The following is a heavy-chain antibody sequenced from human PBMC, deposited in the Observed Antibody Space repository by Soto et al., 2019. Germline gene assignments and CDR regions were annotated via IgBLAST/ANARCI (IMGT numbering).Heavy chain of an antibody. CDR2: ISITGSYS. J-gene: IGHJ4*02. V-gene: IGHV3-11*06. CDR3: ARGAIRGYSYGHSDY. D-gene: IGHD5-18*01. CDR1: GFTFSDHY. Sequence: GGSLRLSCAASGFTFSDHYMDWVRQAPGKGLEWVGRISITGSYSYYADSVKGRFAISRDNAQNSLYLHMNSLRAEDTALYYCARGAIRGYSYGHSDYWGQGTLVTVSS.